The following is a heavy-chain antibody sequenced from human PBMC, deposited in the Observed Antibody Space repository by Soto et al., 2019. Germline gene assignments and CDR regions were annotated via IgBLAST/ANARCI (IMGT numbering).Heavy chain of an antibody. CDR3: ARDPTIYDFWSGYYMPNWFDP. CDR2: INPNSGGT. J-gene: IGHJ5*02. D-gene: IGHD3-3*01. CDR1: GYTFTGYY. V-gene: IGHV1-2*02. Sequence: QVQLVQSGAEVKKPGASVKVSCKASGYTFTGYYMHWVRQAPGQGLEWMGWINPNSGGTNYAQKFQGRVTMTRDTSISTDDMELSRLRSDDTAVYYCARDPTIYDFWSGYYMPNWFDPWGQGTLVTVSS.